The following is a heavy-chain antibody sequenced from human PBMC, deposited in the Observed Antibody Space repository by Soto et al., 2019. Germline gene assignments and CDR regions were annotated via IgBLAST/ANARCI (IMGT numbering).Heavy chain of an antibody. D-gene: IGHD3-16*01. CDR3: ARDAQGGCLHY. Sequence: QVQLVQSGAEVKKPGASVKVSCKASGYTFTSYGISWVRQAPGQGLERMGCSRAYHGNTNYAQKLQGRVTMTRDTSTSTAYMDLRSRRSDDTAVYYWARDAQGGCLHYWVQGTLVTVSS. J-gene: IGHJ4*02. CDR2: SRAYHGNT. CDR1: GYTFTSYG. V-gene: IGHV1-18*01.